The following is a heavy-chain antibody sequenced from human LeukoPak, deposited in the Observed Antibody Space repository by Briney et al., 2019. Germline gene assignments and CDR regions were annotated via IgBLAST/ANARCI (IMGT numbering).Heavy chain of an antibody. CDR2: TRYDESLK. CDR3: AKYHFGDFDYYPQLDY. D-gene: IGHD3-10*01. Sequence: GGSLRLSCAASGSTFNSYGMHWVRQPPGKGLEWVAFTRYDESLKYYADSVKGRFTISRDNSKNTLYLQMNSLRAEDTAVYYCAKYHFGDFDYYPQLDYWGQGTLVTVSS. CDR1: GSTFNSYG. J-gene: IGHJ4*02. V-gene: IGHV3-30*02.